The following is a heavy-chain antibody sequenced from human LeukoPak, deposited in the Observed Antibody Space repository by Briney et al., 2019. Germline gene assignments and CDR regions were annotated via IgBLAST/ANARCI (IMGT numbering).Heavy chain of an antibody. Sequence: ASVKVSCKASGYTFTGYYMHWVRQAPGQGLEWMGRINPNSGGTNYAQKFQGRVTMTRDTSISTAYMELSRLRSEDTAVYYCARPGRYSYGLDYWGQGTLVTVSS. V-gene: IGHV1-2*06. CDR2: INPNSGGT. D-gene: IGHD5-18*01. CDR1: GYTFTGYY. CDR3: ARPGRYSYGLDY. J-gene: IGHJ4*02.